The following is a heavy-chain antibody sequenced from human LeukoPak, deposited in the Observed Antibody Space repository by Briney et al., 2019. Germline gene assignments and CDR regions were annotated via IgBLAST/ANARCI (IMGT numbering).Heavy chain of an antibody. Sequence: QPGGSLRLSCSASGFTVSSDYMSWVRQAPGKGLALLSVIYSGGTTYYADSVKGRFTISRDNSKNTVYLQMNSLRVEDTAMYYCTRGGSVPATRSFDYWGQGTLVTVSS. CDR3: TRGGSVPATRSFDY. J-gene: IGHJ4*02. V-gene: IGHV3-66*01. CDR2: IYSGGTT. CDR1: GFTVSSDY. D-gene: IGHD6-19*01.